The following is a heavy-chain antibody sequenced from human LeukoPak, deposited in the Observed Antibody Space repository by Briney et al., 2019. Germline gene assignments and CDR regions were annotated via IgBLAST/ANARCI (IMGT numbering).Heavy chain of an antibody. V-gene: IGHV3-74*01. CDR3: ARVLSGSWDWFDP. D-gene: IGHD6-6*01. CDR2: INPDGSRT. J-gene: IGHJ5*02. Sequence: GGALRLSCAASGFTFSAYWMHLVRQAPGKGLVWVSRINPDGSRTTYADSVKGRFTISRDNAKNTVYLQMNSLRAEDTAVYYCARVLSGSWDWFDPWGQGTLVTVSS. CDR1: GFTFSAYW.